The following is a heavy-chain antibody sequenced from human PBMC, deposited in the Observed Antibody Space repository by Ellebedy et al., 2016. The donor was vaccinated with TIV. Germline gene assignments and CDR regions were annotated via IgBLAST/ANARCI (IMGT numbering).Heavy chain of an antibody. CDR1: GDTFSSYS. CDR2: IIPTFGTA. D-gene: IGHD1-26*01. J-gene: IGHJ4*02. CDR3: ARENDVTGVGATGPFDY. V-gene: IGHV1-69*13. Sequence: AASVKVSCKASGDTFSSYSLSWVRQAPGQGLEWMGGIIPTFGTAHYAQKFQGRVTITADESTSKAYMEMSGLRSEDTAVYYCARENDVTGVGATGPFDYWGQGTLVTVSS.